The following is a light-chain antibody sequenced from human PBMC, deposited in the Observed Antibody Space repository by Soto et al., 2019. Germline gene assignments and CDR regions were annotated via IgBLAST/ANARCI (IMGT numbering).Light chain of an antibody. CDR1: QSVSID. J-gene: IGKJ1*01. V-gene: IGKV3-15*01. CDR3: XXXXXXXQT. Sequence: EIVMTQSPATVPVAPGERGTLSCRASQSVSIDLAWYQHTPGQAPRLLIYGASTRATDIPATFTGSGSGTEFTLTISSLQSEDIAVXXXXXXXXXXQTFXXGTKVDI. CDR2: GAS.